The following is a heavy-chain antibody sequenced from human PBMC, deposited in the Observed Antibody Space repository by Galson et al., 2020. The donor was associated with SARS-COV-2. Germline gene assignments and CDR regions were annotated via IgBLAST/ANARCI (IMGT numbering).Heavy chain of an antibody. Sequence: SETLSLTCAISGDSVSSNNAAWNWIRQSPSGGLEWLGRTYYRSNWFSDYAASVKSRITINPDSPKNQFSLHLKSVTPEDTAIYYCAFSYNYYGSATSSYWFVSWGRGTLVTVSS. V-gene: IGHV6-1*01. J-gene: IGHJ5*01. D-gene: IGHD3-10*01. CDR2: TYYRSNWFS. CDR3: AFSYNYYGSATSSYWFVS. CDR1: GDSVSSNNAA.